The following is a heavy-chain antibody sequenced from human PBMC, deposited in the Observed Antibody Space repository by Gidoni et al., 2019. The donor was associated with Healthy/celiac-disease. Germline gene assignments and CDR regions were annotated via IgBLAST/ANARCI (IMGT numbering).Heavy chain of an antibody. V-gene: IGHV4-34*01. CDR3: ARGRSWGIVGATRLYYFDY. CDR2: INHSGST. D-gene: IGHD1-26*01. CDR1: GGSFSGYY. J-gene: IGHJ4*02. Sequence: QVQLQQWGAGLLKPSETLSLTCAVYGGSFSGYYWSWIRQPPGKGLEWIGEINHSGSTNYNPSLKSRVTISVDTSKNQFSLKLSSVTAADTAVYYCARGRSWGIVGATRLYYFDYWGQGTLVTVSS.